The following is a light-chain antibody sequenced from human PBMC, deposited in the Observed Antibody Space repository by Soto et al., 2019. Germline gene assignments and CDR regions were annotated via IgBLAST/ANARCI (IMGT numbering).Light chain of an antibody. CDR1: SSNIGAGYD. CDR3: QSYDSSLSGSGV. CDR2: ANN. J-gene: IGLJ3*02. Sequence: QSVLTQPPSLSGAPGQRVTISCSGSSSNIGAGYDVHWYQQLPGTAPKLLISANNLRPSGVPDRFSGSKSGTSASLAITGLQAEDEADYYCQSYDSSLSGSGVFGGGTKLTVL. V-gene: IGLV1-40*01.